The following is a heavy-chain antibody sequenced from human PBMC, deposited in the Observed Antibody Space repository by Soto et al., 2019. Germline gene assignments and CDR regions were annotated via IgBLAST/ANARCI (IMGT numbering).Heavy chain of an antibody. CDR3: ARDPTVIYDYGEYYGLDV. Sequence: GGSLRLSCAASGFTFSSYAMHWVRQAPGKGLDWVAVISYDGSNKNYADSVKGRFTISRDNSKNTLYMQMNSLRGDDTAVYYCARDPTVIYDYGEYYGLDVWGQGTTVTVSS. V-gene: IGHV3-30-3*01. CDR2: ISYDGSNK. D-gene: IGHD4-17*01. CDR1: GFTFSSYA. J-gene: IGHJ6*02.